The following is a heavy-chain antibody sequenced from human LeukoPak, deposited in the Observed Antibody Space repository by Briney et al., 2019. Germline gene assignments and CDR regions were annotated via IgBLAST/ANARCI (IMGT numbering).Heavy chain of an antibody. CDR3: AREQTYCGGDCYLTYDY. D-gene: IGHD2-21*02. CDR1: GFTFISYA. Sequence: PGTSLRLSCAASGFTFISYAIHWVRQAPGKGLEWVSYISASGGAIYYADSVKGRFTISRDNAQNSLYLQMNNLRVDDTAVYYCAREQTYCGGDCYLTYDYWGQGILVTVSS. V-gene: IGHV3-48*03. CDR2: ISASGGAI. J-gene: IGHJ4*02.